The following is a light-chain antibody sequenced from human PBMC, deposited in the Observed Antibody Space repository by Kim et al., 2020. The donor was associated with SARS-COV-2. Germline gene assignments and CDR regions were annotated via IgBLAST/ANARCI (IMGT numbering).Light chain of an antibody. J-gene: IGKJ5*01. CDR1: QSVGSN. CDR3: QQYHDWPPIT. V-gene: IGKV3-15*01. Sequence: EIVMTQSPDIVSVSPGERATLSFRASQSVGSNLAWYQQKPGQAPRLLIYGASTRATGIPARFSGSGSGTDFTLTVSSLQSEDFAVYYCQQYHDWPPITFGQGTRLEIK. CDR2: GAS.